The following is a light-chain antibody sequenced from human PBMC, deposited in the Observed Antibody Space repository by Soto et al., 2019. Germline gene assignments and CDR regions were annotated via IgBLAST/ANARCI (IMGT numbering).Light chain of an antibody. J-gene: IGLJ2*01. CDR1: SSDVGSYNH. CDR3: SSYTNSGNTNLV. Sequence: QPVLTQPPSVSGSPGQSVTISCTGSSSDVGSYNHVSWYQQPPGTAPKLMIYEVSNRPSGVPDRFSGSKSGNTASLTISGLQAEDEADYYCSSYTNSGNTNLVFGGGTKVTVL. V-gene: IGLV2-18*02. CDR2: EVS.